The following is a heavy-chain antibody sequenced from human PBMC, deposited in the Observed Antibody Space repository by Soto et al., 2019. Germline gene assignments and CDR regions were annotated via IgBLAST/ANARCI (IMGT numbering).Heavy chain of an antibody. V-gene: IGHV3-74*01. CDR3: ASGGVAGSGPFYNDY. D-gene: IGHD3-10*01. CDR2: INNDGSST. Sequence: EVQLVESGGGLVQPGGSLRLSCAASGFTFSSYWMHWVRQAPGKGLVWVSRINNDGSSTSYADSVKGRLTISRDNAKNTVYRQVNSLRAEDTAVYYCASGGVAGSGPFYNDYWGRGTLVTVSS. J-gene: IGHJ4*02. CDR1: GFTFSSYW.